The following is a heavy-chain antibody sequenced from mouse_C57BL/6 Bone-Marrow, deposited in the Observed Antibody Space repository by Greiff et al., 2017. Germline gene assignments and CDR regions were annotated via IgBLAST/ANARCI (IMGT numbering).Heavy chain of an antibody. CDR2: ISNGGGST. J-gene: IGHJ3*01. Sequence: EVNLVASGGGLVRPGGSLKLSCAASGFTFSDYYMYWVRQTPEKRLEWVAYISNGGGSTYYPDTVKGRFTISRDNAKNTLYLQMSRLKSEDTAMYDCARRPTYYGSSYYSYWGQGTLVTVSA. CDR3: ARRPTYYGSSYYSY. V-gene: IGHV5-12*01. D-gene: IGHD1-1*01. CDR1: GFTFSDYY.